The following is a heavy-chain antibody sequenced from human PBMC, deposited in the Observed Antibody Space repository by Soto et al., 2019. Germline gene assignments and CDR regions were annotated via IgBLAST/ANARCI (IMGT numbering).Heavy chain of an antibody. CDR3: ASCYFGLYYYYGMDV. D-gene: IGHD2-21*02. CDR1: GGTFSSYA. Sequence: SVKVSCKASGGTFSSYAISWVRQAPGQGLEWMGGITPIFGTANYAQKFQGRVTITADESTSTAYMELSSLRSEDTAVYYCASCYFGLYYYYGMDVWGQGTTVTVYS. V-gene: IGHV1-69*13. CDR2: ITPIFGTA. J-gene: IGHJ6*02.